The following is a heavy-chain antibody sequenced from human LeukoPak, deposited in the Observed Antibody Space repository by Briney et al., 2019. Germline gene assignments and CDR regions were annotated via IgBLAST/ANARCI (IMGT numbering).Heavy chain of an antibody. D-gene: IGHD5-12*01. CDR2: INHSGST. V-gene: IGHV4-34*01. Sequence: SETLSLTCAVYGGSFSGYYWSWIRQPPGKGLEWIGEINHSGSTNYNPSLKSRVTISVDTSKNQFSLKLSSVTAADTAVYCCARTSGSGYDPNFDYWGQGALVTVSS. CDR1: GGSFSGYY. CDR3: ARTSGSGYDPNFDY. J-gene: IGHJ4*02.